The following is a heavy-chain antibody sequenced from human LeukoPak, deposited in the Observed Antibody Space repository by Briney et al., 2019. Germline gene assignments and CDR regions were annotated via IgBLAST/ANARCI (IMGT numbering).Heavy chain of an antibody. CDR2: INHSGST. D-gene: IGHD2-2*02. Sequence: SETLSLTCAVYGGSFSGYYWSWIRQPPGKGLEWIGEINHSGSTNYSPSLKSRVTISVDTSKNQFSLKLTSVTAADTAVYYCARGPFCSGTSCYRDHDYWGQGTLVTVSS. CDR1: GGSFSGYY. J-gene: IGHJ4*02. CDR3: ARGPFCSGTSCYRDHDY. V-gene: IGHV4-34*01.